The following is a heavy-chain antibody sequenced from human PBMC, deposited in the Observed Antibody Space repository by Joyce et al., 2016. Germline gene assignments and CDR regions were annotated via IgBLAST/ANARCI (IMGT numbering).Heavy chain of an antibody. Sequence: EVQLVQSGAEVKKPGATVKISCKVSGYTFTDYYMHWVQQAPGKGLEWMGLVDQEDGETLYAEKFQGRVTITAGTSTDTAYMELSSLRSEDTAVYYGATVDSYYGSGTPRDYYYYMDVWGKGTTVTVSS. CDR1: GYTFTDYY. CDR2: VDQEDGET. V-gene: IGHV1-69-2*01. J-gene: IGHJ6*03. D-gene: IGHD3-10*01. CDR3: ATVDSYYGSGTPRDYYYYMDV.